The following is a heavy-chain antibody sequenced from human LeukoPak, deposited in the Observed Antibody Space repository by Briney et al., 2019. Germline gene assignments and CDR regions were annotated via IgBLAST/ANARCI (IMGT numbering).Heavy chain of an antibody. V-gene: IGHV1-18*01. D-gene: IGHD6-13*01. CDR3: ARDSSSWYLAKFEVNWFDP. J-gene: IGHJ5*02. Sequence: GASVKVSCKASGYTFTSYGISWVRQAPGQGLEWMGWISAYNGNTNYAQKLQGRVTMTTDTSTSTAYMELRSLRSDDTAVYYCARDSSSWYLAKFEVNWFDPWGQGTLVTVSS. CDR1: GYTFTSYG. CDR2: ISAYNGNT.